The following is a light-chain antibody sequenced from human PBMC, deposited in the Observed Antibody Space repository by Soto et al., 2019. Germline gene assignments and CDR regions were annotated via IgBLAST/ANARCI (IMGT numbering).Light chain of an antibody. V-gene: IGKV3-15*01. CDR3: QQYNKWPLT. Sequence: EIMMTQSPGTLSASPGERATLSCRASQSVSSNLAWYQQKPGQAPRLLIYAVSTRATGIPARFSGSGSGTEFTLTIRSLPSEDFAVYYCQQYNKWPLTFGQGTKVEIK. CDR1: QSVSSN. CDR2: AVS. J-gene: IGKJ1*01.